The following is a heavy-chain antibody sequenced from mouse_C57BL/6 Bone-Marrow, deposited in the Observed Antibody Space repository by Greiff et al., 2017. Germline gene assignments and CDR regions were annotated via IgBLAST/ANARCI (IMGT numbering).Heavy chain of an antibody. J-gene: IGHJ2*01. CDR1: GYTFTDYN. D-gene: IGHD2-4*01. CDR2: INPNNGGT. CDR3: ARWVYYDYFDY. Sequence: VQLKESGPELVKPGASVKIPCKASGYTFTDYNMDWVKQSHGKSLEWIGDINPNNGGTIYNQKFKGKATLTVDKSSSTAYMELRRLTSEDTAVYYCARWVYYDYFDYWGQGTTLTVSS. V-gene: IGHV1-18*01.